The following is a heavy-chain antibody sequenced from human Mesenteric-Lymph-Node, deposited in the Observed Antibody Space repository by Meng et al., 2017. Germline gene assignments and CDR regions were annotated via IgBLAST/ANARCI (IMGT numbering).Heavy chain of an antibody. CDR1: GFTFSSYA. J-gene: IGHJ4*02. CDR2: ISYDGSNK. D-gene: IGHD6-19*01. V-gene: IGHV3-30*04. CDR3: ARGISLRIAVAGIDY. Sequence: GESLKISCAASGFTFSSYAMHWVRQAPGKGLEWVAVISYDGSNKYYADSVKGRFTISRDNSKNTLYLQMNSLRAEDTAVYYCARGISLRIAVAGIDYWGQGTLVTVSS.